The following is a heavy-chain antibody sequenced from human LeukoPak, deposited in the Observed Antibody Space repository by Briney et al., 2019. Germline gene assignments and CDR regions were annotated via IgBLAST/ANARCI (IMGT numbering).Heavy chain of an antibody. D-gene: IGHD6-19*01. CDR1: GFTFSAFH. V-gene: IGHV3-73*01. J-gene: IGHJ4*02. Sequence: GGSLKLSCAASGFTFSAFHMHWVRQASGKGLEWVGRITTKANSYATAYAASVKGRFTVSRDDSKNTAYLQMSSLKTKDTAVYYCTTYTSGHYWGQGTLVTVSS. CDR2: ITTKANSYAT. CDR3: TTYTSGHY.